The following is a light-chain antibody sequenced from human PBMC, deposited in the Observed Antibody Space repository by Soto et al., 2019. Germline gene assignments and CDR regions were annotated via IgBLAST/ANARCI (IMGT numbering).Light chain of an antibody. CDR1: QTISTY. CDR3: QQSSTTPWT. V-gene: IGKV1-39*01. CDR2: LTS. Sequence: DIQMTQSPSSLSASVGDRVTITCRASQTISTYLNWYQQKPGIAPKLLIYLTSTLQSGVPSRFSGSGSGTDFTLTISSLQPEDFATYYCQQSSTTPWTFGQGTKVDIK. J-gene: IGKJ1*01.